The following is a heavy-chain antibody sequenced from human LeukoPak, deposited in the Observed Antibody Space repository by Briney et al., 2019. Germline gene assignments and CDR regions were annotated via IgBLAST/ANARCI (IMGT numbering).Heavy chain of an antibody. V-gene: IGHV4-39*01. D-gene: IGHD3-16*01. CDR3: ARRVTEGGAFDI. J-gene: IGHJ3*02. CDR2: IYYSGST. Sequence: SETLSLTCTVSGGSISSGGYYWSWIRQHPGKGLEWIGYIYYSGSTYYNPSLKSRVTISVDTSKNQFSLKLSSVTAADTAVYYCARRVTEGGAFDIWGQGTMVTVSS. CDR1: GGSISSGGYY.